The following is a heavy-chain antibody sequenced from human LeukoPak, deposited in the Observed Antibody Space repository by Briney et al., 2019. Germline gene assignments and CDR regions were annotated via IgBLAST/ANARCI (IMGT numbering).Heavy chain of an antibody. Sequence: ASVKVSCKVSGYTLTELSMHWVRQAPGKGLEWMGGFDPEDGETIYAQKFQERVTITRDMSTSTAYMELSSLRSEDTAVYYCAAGYRSSWYLGMNYWGQGTLVTVSS. J-gene: IGHJ4*02. D-gene: IGHD6-13*01. V-gene: IGHV1-24*01. CDR2: FDPEDGET. CDR3: AAGYRSSWYLGMNY. CDR1: GYTLTELS.